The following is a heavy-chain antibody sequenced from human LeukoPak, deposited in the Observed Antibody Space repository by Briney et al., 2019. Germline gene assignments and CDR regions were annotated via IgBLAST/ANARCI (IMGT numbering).Heavy chain of an antibody. CDR3: ARGFVVVVAAESFFQH. D-gene: IGHD2-15*01. Sequence: ASVKVSCKVSGYTVTELSMHWVRQSPGKGLEWMGGFHPEDGETIYAQKFQGRVTMTKDTSISTAYMELSRLKSDDTAVYFCARGFVVVVAAESFFQHWGQGTLVTVSS. CDR2: FHPEDGET. CDR1: GYTVTELS. J-gene: IGHJ1*01. V-gene: IGHV1-24*01.